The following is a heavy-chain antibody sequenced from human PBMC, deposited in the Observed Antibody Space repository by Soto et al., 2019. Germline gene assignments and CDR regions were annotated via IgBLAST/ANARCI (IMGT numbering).Heavy chain of an antibody. V-gene: IGHV2-5*02. Sequence: QVTLKEAGPTLLKPTQTLTLTCTFSGFSLSTSEMGVGWIRQPPGKALEWLALIYWDDDRLHSPSPKSRLTSTKDHSKTQASLHMTNMDPAHTATYYSARRYYDTLPGAPYYFDYWGQGTLVTVSS. J-gene: IGHJ4*02. CDR2: IYWDDDR. CDR3: ARRYYDTLPGAPYYFDY. D-gene: IGHD3-9*01. CDR1: GFSLSTSEMG.